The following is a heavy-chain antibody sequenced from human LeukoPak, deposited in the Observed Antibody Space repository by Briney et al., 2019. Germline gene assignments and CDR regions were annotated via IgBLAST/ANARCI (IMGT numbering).Heavy chain of an antibody. V-gene: IGHV1-24*01. CDR3: AKDGLENYYYYYMDV. CDR1: GYTLTELS. Sequence: ASVKVSCKVSGYTLTELSMHWVRQAPGKGLEWMGGFDPEDGETIYAQKFQGRVTMTEDTSTDTAYMELSSLRSEDTAVYYCAKDGLENYYYYYMDVWGKGTTVTVSS. D-gene: IGHD3/OR15-3a*01. CDR2: FDPEDGET. J-gene: IGHJ6*03.